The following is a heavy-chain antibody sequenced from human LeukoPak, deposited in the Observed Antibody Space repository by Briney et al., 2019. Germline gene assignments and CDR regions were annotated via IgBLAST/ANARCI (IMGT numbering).Heavy chain of an antibody. D-gene: IGHD3-22*01. CDR3: ARQGRNYYDSSGYHGAY. Sequence: PSETLSLTCTVSGGSISSSSYYWGWIRQPPGKGLERIGSIYYSGSTYYNPSLKSRVTISVDTSKNQFSLKLSSVTAADTAVYYCARQGRNYYDSSGYHGAYWGQGTLVTVSS. CDR1: GGSISSSSYY. V-gene: IGHV4-39*01. CDR2: IYYSGST. J-gene: IGHJ4*02.